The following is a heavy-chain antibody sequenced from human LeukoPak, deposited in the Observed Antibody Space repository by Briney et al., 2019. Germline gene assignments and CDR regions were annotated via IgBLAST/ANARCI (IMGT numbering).Heavy chain of an antibody. J-gene: IGHJ4*02. Sequence: SETLSLTCTVSGYSISSGYYWGWIRQPPGKGLEWIGTIRSSGSTYYNPSLKSRVTISVDTSKNQFSLKLSSVTAADTAVYYCARGAYASDSSGYYYVFLDYWGQGTLVTVSS. CDR2: IRSSGST. CDR3: ARGAYASDSSGYYYVFLDY. CDR1: GYSISSGYY. D-gene: IGHD3-22*01. V-gene: IGHV4-38-2*02.